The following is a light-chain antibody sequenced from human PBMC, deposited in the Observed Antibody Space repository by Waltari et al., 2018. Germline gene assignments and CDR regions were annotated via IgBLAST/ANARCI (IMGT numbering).Light chain of an antibody. J-gene: IGLJ3*02. V-gene: IGLV2-14*03. CDR2: DVS. Sequence: QSALTQPASLSGSPGPSITIPCTGTSSDVGGYNYVSWYQQPPGKAPKLMIYDVSNRPSGVSNRFSGSKSGNTASLTISGLQAEDEADYYCSSYTSSTWVFGGGTKLTVL. CDR3: SSYTSSTWV. CDR1: SSDVGGYNY.